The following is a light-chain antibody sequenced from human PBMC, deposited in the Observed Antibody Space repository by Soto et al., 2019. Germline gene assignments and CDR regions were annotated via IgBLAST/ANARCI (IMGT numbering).Light chain of an antibody. J-gene: IGLJ1*01. V-gene: IGLV2-11*01. CDR3: CSYAGSYSLYV. CDR1: SSDVGDYNY. CDR2: DVS. Sequence: QSALTQPRSVSGFPGQSVTISCTGTSSDVGDYNYVSWYQQHPGKAPKLMIYDVSKRPSGVPDRFSGSKSGNTASLTISGLQAEDEADYYCCSYAGSYSLYVFGTGTKLTVL.